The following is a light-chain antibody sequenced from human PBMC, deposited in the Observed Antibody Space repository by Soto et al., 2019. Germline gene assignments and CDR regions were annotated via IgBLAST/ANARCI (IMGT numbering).Light chain of an antibody. J-gene: IGKJ4*01. V-gene: IGKV1-13*02. Sequence: ANHMTQSPSSQSASVGDTIILTCRSSQGIRTDLDWYQQKPGKAPRLLIYKTSSLESGVPSRFSGSGSGTEFTLTISGLQPDDFASYYCQQYNTYFSLTFGGGTKV. CDR1: QGIRTD. CDR3: QQYNTYFSLT. CDR2: KTS.